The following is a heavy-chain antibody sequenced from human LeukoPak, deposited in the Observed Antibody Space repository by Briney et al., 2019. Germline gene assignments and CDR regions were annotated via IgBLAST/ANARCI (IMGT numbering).Heavy chain of an antibody. D-gene: IGHD3-3*01. J-gene: IGHJ4*02. CDR3: AKDHYWSIDY. CDR1: GFTVSSTY. V-gene: IGHV3-53*01. Sequence: GGSLRLSCAASGFTVSSTYMTWVRQAPGKGLEWVSVIYGGGSTYYADSVKGRFTISRDVAKNTLYLQMNSLRAEDTGVYYCAKDHYWSIDYWGRGTLVTVSS. CDR2: IYGGGST.